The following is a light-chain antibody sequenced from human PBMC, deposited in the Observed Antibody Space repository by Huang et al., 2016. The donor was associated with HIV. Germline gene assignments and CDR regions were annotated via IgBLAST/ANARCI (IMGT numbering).Light chain of an antibody. CDR2: AAS. V-gene: IGKV1-9*01. CDR3: QQFSSYPLT. CDR1: QGIPIY. Sequence: IQLTQSPSSLSIYVGDKVTITFRASQGIPIYVAWYQQRPGKAPKLLIYAASTLQNGVPSRFSGSGSGADFALSIANVQPEDSATYYCQQFSSYPLTFGGGTKVEIK. J-gene: IGKJ4*01.